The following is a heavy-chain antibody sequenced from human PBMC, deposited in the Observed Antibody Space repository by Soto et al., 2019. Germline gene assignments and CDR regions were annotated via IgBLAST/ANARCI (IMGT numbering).Heavy chain of an antibody. V-gene: IGHV1-69*06. Sequence: SVKVSCKASGGTFSSYAISWVRQAPGQGLEWMGGIIPIFGTANYAQKFQGRVTITADKYTSTAYMELSSLRSEDTAVYYCARGQTYYYGMDVWGQGTTVTVSS. CDR2: IIPIFGTA. CDR1: GGTFSSYA. CDR3: ARGQTYYYGMDV. J-gene: IGHJ6*02.